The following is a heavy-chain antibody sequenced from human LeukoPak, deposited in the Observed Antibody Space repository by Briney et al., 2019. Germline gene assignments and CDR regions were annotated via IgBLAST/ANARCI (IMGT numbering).Heavy chain of an antibody. CDR1: GGSISSYY. CDR2: IYYSGNT. D-gene: IGHD6-13*01. V-gene: IGHV4-59*08. J-gene: IGHJ4*02. Sequence: NPSETLSLTCTVSGGSISSYYWSWIRQPPGKGLEWIGYIYYSGNTNYNPSLKSRVTISVDTSKNQLSLKLTSVTAADTAVYYCARHWETSSWYVDYWGQGTLVTVSS. CDR3: ARHWETSSWYVDY.